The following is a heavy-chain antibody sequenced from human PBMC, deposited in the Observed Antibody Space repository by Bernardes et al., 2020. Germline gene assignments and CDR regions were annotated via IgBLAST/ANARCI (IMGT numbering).Heavy chain of an antibody. J-gene: IGHJ4*02. CDR2: INHSGST. V-gene: IGHV4-34*01. CDR1: GGSFSGYY. CDR3: AREDGAPFDY. D-gene: IGHD2-15*01. Sequence: SETLSLTCAVYGGSFSGYYWSWIRQPPGKGLEWIGEINHSGSTNYNPSLKSRVTISVDTSKNQFSLKLSSVTAADTAVYYCAREDGAPFDYWGQGTLVTVSS.